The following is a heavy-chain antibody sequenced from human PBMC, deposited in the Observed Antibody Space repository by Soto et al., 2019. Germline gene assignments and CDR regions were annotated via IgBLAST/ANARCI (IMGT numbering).Heavy chain of an antibody. CDR2: IYSSGST. CDR1: GGTLTSGYYY. V-gene: IGHV4-31*03. CDR3: TRDGGPMGNVGIDV. D-gene: IGHD6-25*01. J-gene: IGHJ6*01. Sequence: SETLSLTCTVSGGTLTSGYYYWSWIRQHPGKGLEWIGYIYSSGSTYYNPSLKSRLTISVDASRNQFSLKLNSVTAADTAVYYCTRDGGPMGNVGIDVWGRGAXASVSS.